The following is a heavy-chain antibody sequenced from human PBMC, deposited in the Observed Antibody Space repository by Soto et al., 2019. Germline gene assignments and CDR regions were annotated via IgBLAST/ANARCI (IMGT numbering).Heavy chain of an antibody. CDR2: INPSGGST. Sequence: QVQLVQSGAEVKKPGASVKVSCKASGYTFTNYYMHWVRQAPGQGLEWMGIINPSGGSTTYAQEFQGRVTMTRETSTSTVYMELSSLRSEDTAVYYCARGWSIDDDWGQGTLVTVSS. CDR3: ARGWSIDDD. J-gene: IGHJ4*02. V-gene: IGHV1-46*03. D-gene: IGHD6-19*01. CDR1: GYTFTNYY.